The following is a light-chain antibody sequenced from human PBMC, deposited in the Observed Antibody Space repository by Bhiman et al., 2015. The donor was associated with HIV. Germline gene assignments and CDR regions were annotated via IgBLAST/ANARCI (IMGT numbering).Light chain of an antibody. CDR3: LSYDSSLNYYV. CDR2: GNN. V-gene: IGLV1-40*01. Sequence: QSVLTQPPSVSGAPGQRVTISCTGSSSNIGAGYDVHWYQQLPGIAPKLLMYGNNNRPSGVPDRFSDSKSGTSASLAITGLQAEDEADYYCLSYDSSLNYYVFGTGTKVTVL. CDR1: SSNIGAGYD. J-gene: IGLJ1*01.